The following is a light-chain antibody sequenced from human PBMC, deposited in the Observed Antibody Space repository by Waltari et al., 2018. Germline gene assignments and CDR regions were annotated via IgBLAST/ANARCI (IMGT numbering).Light chain of an antibody. V-gene: IGLV8-61*01. CDR1: SGSLSTTSY. J-gene: IGLJ3*02. CDR2: KAN. Sequence: QTVVTQAPSLSVSPGGAVTLTCASSSGSLSTTSYATWYQQTPGQAPRTPVYKANARSSGVPDRFSGSILGNTAALTITGAQADDESDYYCALYMGSGIWVFGGGTRLTVL. CDR3: ALYMGSGIWV.